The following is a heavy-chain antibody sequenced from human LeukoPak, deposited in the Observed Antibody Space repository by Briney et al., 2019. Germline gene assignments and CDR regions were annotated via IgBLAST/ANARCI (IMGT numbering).Heavy chain of an antibody. Sequence: GGSLRLSCAASGFTFSSYAMSWVRQAPGKGLEWVSGISESGGNTYYIDSVKGRFTISRDNSKNTLYLQMNSLRVEDTATYYCARHSTGASWGQGTLVTVSS. D-gene: IGHD2-15*01. CDR2: ISESGGNT. V-gene: IGHV3-23*01. J-gene: IGHJ4*02. CDR1: GFTFSSYA. CDR3: ARHSTGAS.